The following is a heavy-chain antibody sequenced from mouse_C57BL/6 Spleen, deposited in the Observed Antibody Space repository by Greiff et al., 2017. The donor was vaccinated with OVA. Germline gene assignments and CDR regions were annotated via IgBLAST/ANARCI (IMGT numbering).Heavy chain of an antibody. J-gene: IGHJ1*03. CDR1: GYTFTSYW. D-gene: IGHD1-1*01. CDR2: IDPNSGGT. Sequence: QVQLQQPGAELVKPGASVKLSCKASGYTFTSYWMHWVKQRPGRGLEWIGRIDPNSGGTKYNEKFKSKATLTVDKPSSTAYMQLSSLTSEDSAVYYCARSSVITTVGWYFDVWGTGTTVTVSS. CDR3: ARSSVITTVGWYFDV. V-gene: IGHV1-72*01.